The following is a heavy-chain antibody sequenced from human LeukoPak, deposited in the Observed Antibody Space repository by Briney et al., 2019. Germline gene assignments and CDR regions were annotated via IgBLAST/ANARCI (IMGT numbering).Heavy chain of an antibody. CDR3: ARHYSHYDILTGFDY. D-gene: IGHD3-9*01. J-gene: IGHJ4*02. V-gene: IGHV4-39*01. Sequence: SETLSLTCTVSGGSISSSNYYWGWIRQPPGKGLEWIGGIYYSGSTYNNPSLTSRVTISVDTSKNQFSLKLSSVTAADTAVYYCARHYSHYDILTGFDYWGQGTLVTVSS. CDR2: IYYSGST. CDR1: GGSISSSNYY.